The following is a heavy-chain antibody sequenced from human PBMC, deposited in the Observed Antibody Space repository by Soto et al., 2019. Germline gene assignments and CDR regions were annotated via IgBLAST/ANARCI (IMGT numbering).Heavy chain of an antibody. D-gene: IGHD3-9*01. CDR1: GFTFSSYW. CDR3: ASRLRYFDWPRRLEPADV. Sequence: GGSLRLSCAASGFTFSSYWMHWVRQAPGKGLVWVSRINSDGSSTSYADSVKGRFTISRDNAKNTLYLQMNSLRAEDTAVYYCASRLRYFDWPRRLEPADVWGQGTTVTVS. J-gene: IGHJ6*02. CDR2: INSDGSST. V-gene: IGHV3-74*01.